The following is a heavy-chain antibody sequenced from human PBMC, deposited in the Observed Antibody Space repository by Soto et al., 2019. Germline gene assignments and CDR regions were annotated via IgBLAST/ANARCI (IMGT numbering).Heavy chain of an antibody. CDR2: IDPSDSYT. J-gene: IGHJ3*02. Sequence: GQSLKISCKGSRYSFTSYWISWVRQMPGKGLEWMGRIDPSDSYTNYSPSFQGHVTISADKSISTAYLQWSSLKASDTAMYYCARHPRIYDSSGYFDAFDIWGQGTMVTVSS. D-gene: IGHD3-22*01. V-gene: IGHV5-10-1*01. CDR3: ARHPRIYDSSGYFDAFDI. CDR1: RYSFTSYW.